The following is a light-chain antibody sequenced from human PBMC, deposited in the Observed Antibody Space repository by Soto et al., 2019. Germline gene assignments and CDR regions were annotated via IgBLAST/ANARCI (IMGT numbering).Light chain of an antibody. Sequence: EMVMTQSPATLSVSPGERATLSCRASQSVSSYLGWYQQTPGQPPRLLIYGASTRATGIPARFSGSGSGTEFTLTISSLQSEDFAFYYCQQYSDWPPRFGQGTKVEIK. CDR2: GAS. CDR3: QQYSDWPPR. V-gene: IGKV3-15*01. CDR1: QSVSSY. J-gene: IGKJ1*01.